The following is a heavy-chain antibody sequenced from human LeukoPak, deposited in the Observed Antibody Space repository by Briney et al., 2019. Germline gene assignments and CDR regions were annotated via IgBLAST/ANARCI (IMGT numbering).Heavy chain of an antibody. V-gene: IGHV3-53*01. J-gene: IGHJ3*02. CDR2: IYIGGST. Sequence: PGRSLRLACTPAAFTFGVYAMSWARQAPGKGLEWVSVIYIGGSTYYADSVKGGFTISKATPKTTSYLQLNSRRAEATPLYNCASTHSGTCDMGGQGTGVSVSS. CDR3: ASTHSGTCDM. CDR1: AFTFGVYA. D-gene: IGHD1-14*01.